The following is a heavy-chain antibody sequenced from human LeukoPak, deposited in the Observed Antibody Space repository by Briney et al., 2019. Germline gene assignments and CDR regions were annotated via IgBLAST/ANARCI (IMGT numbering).Heavy chain of an antibody. V-gene: IGHV3-11*04. Sequence: GGSPRLSGAASGFTFSDYYMSWIRQAPGKGLEWVSYISSSGSTIYYADSVKGRFPISRDNAKNSLYLQMNSLRAEDTAVYYCARQGGDTAMVTYYYYMDVWGKGTTVTVSS. CDR2: ISSSGSTI. CDR3: ARQGGDTAMVTYYYYMDV. CDR1: GFTFSDYY. J-gene: IGHJ6*03. D-gene: IGHD5-18*01.